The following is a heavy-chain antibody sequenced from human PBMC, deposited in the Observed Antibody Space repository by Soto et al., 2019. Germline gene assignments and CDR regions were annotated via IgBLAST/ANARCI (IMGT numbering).Heavy chain of an antibody. J-gene: IGHJ5*02. CDR3: AREGGSDPLQPKNNWFDT. CDR1: GYTFTDYH. D-gene: IGHD6-25*01. CDR2: INANNGGA. V-gene: IGHV1-2*02. Sequence: ASVKVSCKPSGYTFTDYHIHWVRQAPGQGLEFMGWINANNGGAGSAQQFQGRVTVTRDTSISTVYMELSNLRSDDTAVYYCAREGGSDPLQPKNNWFDTWGQGIRVTVTS.